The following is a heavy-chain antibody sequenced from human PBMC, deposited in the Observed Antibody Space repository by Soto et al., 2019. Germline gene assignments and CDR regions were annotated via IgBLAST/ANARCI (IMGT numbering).Heavy chain of an antibody. Sequence: EVQVVESGGGLVQPGGSLRLSCAASGFTFSRYDMHWVRQATGRGLEWVSGIGTSGDTYYAGSVKGRFTISRENAKNSVYRQMNSLRAWDTAGYYCARGALGFDPWGQGTLVAVSS. CDR2: IGTSGDT. CDR1: GFTFSRYD. CDR3: ARGALGFDP. J-gene: IGHJ5*02. D-gene: IGHD6-6*01. V-gene: IGHV3-13*04.